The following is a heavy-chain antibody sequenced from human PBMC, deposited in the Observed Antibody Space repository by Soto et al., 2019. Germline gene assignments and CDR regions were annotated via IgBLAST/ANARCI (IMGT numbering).Heavy chain of an antibody. Sequence: SRNLSLTCIVYGDSRTSYPWCCIRQFPGKGLEWIAYTSYTRNTNYNPSLQSRVTISMDTSKNQLSLKVTSMTAADTAVYFCARAIHAGSTPYFGPWVQVTLVT. V-gene: IGHV4-59*01. CDR2: TSYTRNT. CDR3: ARAIHAGSTPYFGP. J-gene: IGHJ5*02. D-gene: IGHD2-15*01. CDR1: GDSRTSYP.